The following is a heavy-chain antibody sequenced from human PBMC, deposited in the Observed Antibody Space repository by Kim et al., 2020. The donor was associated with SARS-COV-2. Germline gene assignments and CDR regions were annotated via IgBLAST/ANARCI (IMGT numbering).Heavy chain of an antibody. CDR2: ISWDGGST. CDR1: GFTFDDYA. CDR3: AKDIGVVRGVISFDY. D-gene: IGHD3-10*01. V-gene: IGHV3-43D*03. Sequence: GGSLRLSCAASGFTFDDYAMHWVRQAPGKGLEWVSLISWDGGSTYYADSVKGRFTISRDNSKNSLYLQMNSLRAEDTALYYCAKDIGVVRGVISFDYWGQGTLVTVSS. J-gene: IGHJ4*02.